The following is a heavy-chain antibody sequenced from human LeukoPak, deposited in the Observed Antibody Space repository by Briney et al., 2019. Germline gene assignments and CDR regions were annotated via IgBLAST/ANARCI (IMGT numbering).Heavy chain of an antibody. J-gene: IGHJ4*02. D-gene: IGHD4-17*01. V-gene: IGHV3-30*02. CDR2: IRYDGSNK. Sequence: GGSLRLSCAASGFTFSSYGMHWVRQAPGKGLEWVAFIRYDGSNKYYADSVKGRFTTSRDNSKNTLYLQMNSLRAEDTAVYYCAKPHSYGDYSPFDYWGQGTLVTVSS. CDR3: AKPHSYGDYSPFDY. CDR1: GFTFSSYG.